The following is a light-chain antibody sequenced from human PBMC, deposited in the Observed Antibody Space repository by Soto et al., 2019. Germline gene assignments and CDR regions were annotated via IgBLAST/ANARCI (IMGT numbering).Light chain of an antibody. CDR1: QSVSNNY. J-gene: IGKJ1*01. V-gene: IGKV3-20*01. Sequence: ECVLTQSPGTLSLSTGERATLSCRASQSVSNNYLAWYQQKPGQAPRLLIYGASNRATGIPDRFSGSGSGTDFTLTISRLEPEDFAVYYCQQYGSSGTFGQGTKVDIK. CDR3: QQYGSSGT. CDR2: GAS.